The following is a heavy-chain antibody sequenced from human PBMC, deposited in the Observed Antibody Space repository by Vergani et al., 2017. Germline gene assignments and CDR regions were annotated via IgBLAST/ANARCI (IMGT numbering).Heavy chain of an antibody. CDR3: AGGSRAAGYSGPDC. V-gene: IGHV4-61*02. CDR1: GASMSSVGYY. Sequence: QVQLQESGPGLVKPSQTLSLTCTVSGASMSSVGYYWTWIRQSAGKRLEWIGDILGSGTANHNPSFQGRVSMSVATSKDQFSLTLISVNATDTAVYYCAGGSRAAGYSGPDCWGQGTRVTVSS. CDR2: ILGSGTA. J-gene: IGHJ4*02. D-gene: IGHD6-13*01.